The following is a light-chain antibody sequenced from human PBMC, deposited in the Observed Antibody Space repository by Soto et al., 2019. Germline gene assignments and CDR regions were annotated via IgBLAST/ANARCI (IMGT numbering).Light chain of an antibody. CDR2: ASY. CDR3: PYYDSSLSGYV. CDR1: ISNIGAGYD. J-gene: IGLJ1*01. V-gene: IGLV1-40*01. Sequence: LASVSGAAAQRDTISYTARISNIGAGYDVHWYQQLPRTATNLLIFASYNRPSGVPDRFYGSKSGTSASLAITGLQAEHEAEYYFPYYDSSLSGYVFGSGPKVTV.